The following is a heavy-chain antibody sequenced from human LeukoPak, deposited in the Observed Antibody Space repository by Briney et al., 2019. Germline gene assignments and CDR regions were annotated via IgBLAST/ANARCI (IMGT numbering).Heavy chain of an antibody. J-gene: IGHJ3*02. V-gene: IGHV4-61*02. Sequence: SETLSLTCTVSGGSISSGSYYWSWIRQPAGKGLEWIGRIYTSGSTNYNPSLKSQVTISVDTSKNQFSLKLSSVTAADTAVYYCARDPRWELLKGGAFDIWGQGTMVTVSS. CDR2: IYTSGST. D-gene: IGHD2-15*01. CDR3: ARDPRWELLKGGAFDI. CDR1: GGSISSGSYY.